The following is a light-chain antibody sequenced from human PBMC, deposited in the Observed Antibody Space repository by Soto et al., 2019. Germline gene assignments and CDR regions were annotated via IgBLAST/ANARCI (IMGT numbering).Light chain of an antibody. J-gene: IGLJ3*02. Sequence: QSALTQPASVSGSPGQSITISCTGTSSDVGGYNYVSWYQQHPGKVPKLIIYDVSHRPSRVSNRFSGSKSGNTASLPISGLQAEDEADYYCSSYTGSTTIVFGGGTKLTVL. CDR1: SSDVGGYNY. CDR3: SSYTGSTTIV. V-gene: IGLV2-14*01. CDR2: DVS.